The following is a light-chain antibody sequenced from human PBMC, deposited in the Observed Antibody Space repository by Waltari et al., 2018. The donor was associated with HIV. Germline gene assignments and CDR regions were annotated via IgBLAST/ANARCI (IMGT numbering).Light chain of an antibody. V-gene: IGLV2-18*02. CDR1: SSDVGAYDR. CDR3: SSYTSSNIYV. J-gene: IGLJ1*01. Sequence: QSALTQPPSVSGSPGQSVPISCTGTSSDVGAYDRISWYHQPPGPAPKLRIYEVIYRPSGVPDRFSGSKSGNTASLTISGLQAEDEGDYYCSSYTSSNIYVFGTATTVTVL. CDR2: EVI.